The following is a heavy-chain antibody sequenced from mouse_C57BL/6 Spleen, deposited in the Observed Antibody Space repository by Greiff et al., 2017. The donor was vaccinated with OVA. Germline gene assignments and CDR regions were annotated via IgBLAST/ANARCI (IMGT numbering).Heavy chain of an antibody. Sequence: VQLQQSGAELARPGASVKLSCKASGYTFTSYGISWVKQRTGQGLEWIGEIYPRSGNTYYNEKFKGKATLTADKSSGTAYMELLSLTSEVSAVYFCARFNYVNYHDYWGQGTTLTVSS. CDR3: ARFNYVNYHDY. CDR2: IYPRSGNT. J-gene: IGHJ2*01. V-gene: IGHV1-81*01. D-gene: IGHD1-1*02. CDR1: GYTFTSYG.